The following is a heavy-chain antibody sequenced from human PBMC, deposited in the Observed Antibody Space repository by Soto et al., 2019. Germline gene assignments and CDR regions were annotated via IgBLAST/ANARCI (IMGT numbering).Heavy chain of an antibody. CDR1: GFTFSSYS. V-gene: IGHV3-48*02. J-gene: IGHJ5*02. CDR3: AREAAAGYLNWFDP. CDR2: ISSSSSTI. D-gene: IGHD6-13*01. Sequence: GGSVRLSCAASGFTFSSYSMNWVRQAPGKGLEWVSYISSSSSTIYYADSVKGRFTISRDNAKNSLYLQMNSLRDEDTTVYYWAREAAAGYLNWFDPWGQGTMVTVSS.